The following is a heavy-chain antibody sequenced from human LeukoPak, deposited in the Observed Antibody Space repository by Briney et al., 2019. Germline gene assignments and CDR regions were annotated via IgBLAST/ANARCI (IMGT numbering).Heavy chain of an antibody. J-gene: IGHJ6*02. CDR3: ARDPAGDFWSGYHYGMDV. V-gene: IGHV1-2*02. D-gene: IGHD3-3*01. Sequence: ASVKVSCKASGYTFTGYYMHWVRQAPGQGLEWMGWINPNSGGTNYAQKFQGRVTMTRDTSISTAYMELSRLRSDDTAVYYCARDPAGDFWSGYHYGMDVWGQGTTVTVSS. CDR2: INPNSGGT. CDR1: GYTFTGYY.